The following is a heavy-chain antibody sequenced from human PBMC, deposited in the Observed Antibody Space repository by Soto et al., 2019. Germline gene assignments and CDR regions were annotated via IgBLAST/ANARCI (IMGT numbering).Heavy chain of an antibody. CDR2: MNPNSGNT. J-gene: IGHJ6*02. CDR3: ARAIGEYYYYYGMDD. V-gene: IGHV1-8*01. CDR1: GYTVTSYD. Sequence: QVQLVQSGAEVKKPGASVKVSCKASGYTVTSYDIKWVREATGQGLEWMGWMNPNSGNTGYAQKFQGRVTMTRNTSISTAYMELSSPRSEDTAVYYCARAIGEYYYYYGMDDWGQGTTVTVSS. D-gene: IGHD3-10*01.